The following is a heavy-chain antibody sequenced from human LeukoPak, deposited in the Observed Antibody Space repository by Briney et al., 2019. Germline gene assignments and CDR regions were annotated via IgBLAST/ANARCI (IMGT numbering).Heavy chain of an antibody. Sequence: ASVNVSCKASGYTFTGYYMHWVRQAPGQGLEWMGWINPNSGGTNYAQKFQGWVTMTRDTSISTVYMELSRLRSDDTAVYYCARATRKYYYDSSGYYGGYYFDYWGQGTLVTVSS. CDR2: INPNSGGT. V-gene: IGHV1-2*04. J-gene: IGHJ4*02. D-gene: IGHD3-22*01. CDR1: GYTFTGYY. CDR3: ARATRKYYYDSSGYYGGYYFDY.